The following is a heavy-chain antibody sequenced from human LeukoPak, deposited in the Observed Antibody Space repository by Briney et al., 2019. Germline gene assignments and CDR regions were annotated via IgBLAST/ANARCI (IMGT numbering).Heavy chain of an antibody. CDR3: ARFPSFYDVRGATNAFDI. CDR2: IKIRGGT. CDR1: ADSISNYW. J-gene: IGHJ3*02. D-gene: IGHD3-10*02. Sequence: PSETLSLTCTVSADSISNYWWSWIRLPAGKGLEWIGRIKIRGGTSYNPSLWSRVTMSLDTSTNHLSLELTSVTAADTAVYYCARFPSFYDVRGATNAFDIWGQGTTVIVSS. V-gene: IGHV4-4*07.